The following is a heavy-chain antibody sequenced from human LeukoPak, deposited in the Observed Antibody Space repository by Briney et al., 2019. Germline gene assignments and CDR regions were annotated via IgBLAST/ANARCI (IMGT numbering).Heavy chain of an antibody. CDR3: ARLSGSYLLDA. J-gene: IGHJ3*01. Sequence: SETLSLTCTVSGASISDYYWSWIRQPPGKGLEWIGYMHYSGTTNYNPSLKSRVTISLDTSKNQFSLNLRSVTAADTAVYYCARLSGSYLLDAWGQGTMVTVSS. CDR2: MHYSGTT. V-gene: IGHV4-59*08. D-gene: IGHD1-26*01. CDR1: GASISDYY.